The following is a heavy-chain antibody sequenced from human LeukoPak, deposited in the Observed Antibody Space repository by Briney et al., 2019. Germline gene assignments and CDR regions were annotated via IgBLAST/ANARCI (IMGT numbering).Heavy chain of an antibody. V-gene: IGHV3-23*01. CDR2: ISGSDAGT. CDR3: AKERSFGTWLGDY. J-gene: IGHJ4*02. Sequence: GGSLRLSCAASGFTFSSYAMTWVRQAPGKGLEWVSAISGSDAGTYYADSVKGRFTISRDNSKNTLYLQMNSLRAEDTAIYYCAKERSFGTWLGDYWGQGTLVTVSS. D-gene: IGHD2/OR15-2a*01. CDR1: GFTFSSYA.